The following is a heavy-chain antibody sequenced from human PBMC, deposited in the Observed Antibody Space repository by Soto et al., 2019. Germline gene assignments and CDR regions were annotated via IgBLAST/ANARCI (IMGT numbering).Heavy chain of an antibody. CDR1: GFTFSSYW. Sequence: GGSLRLSCAASGFTFSSYWMSWVRQAPGKGLEWVANIKQDGSEKYYVDSVKGRFTISRDNAKNSLYLQMNSLRAEDTAVYYCARDRRPARDCSSTSCYARYYYYYMDVWGKGTTVTVSS. J-gene: IGHJ6*03. V-gene: IGHV3-7*01. CDR2: IKQDGSEK. D-gene: IGHD2-2*01. CDR3: ARDRRPARDCSSTSCYARYYYYYMDV.